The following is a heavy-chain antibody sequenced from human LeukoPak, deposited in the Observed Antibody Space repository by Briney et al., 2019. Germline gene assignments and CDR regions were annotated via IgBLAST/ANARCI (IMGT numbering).Heavy chain of an antibody. CDR2: ISGDGGST. V-gene: IGHV3-43*02. CDR3: AEGDRSNSYYNWFDP. Sequence: GGSLRLSCAAAGFTFDYYAMQWVPHAPGMGREWVSIISGDGGSTYYACSVKGRFTISRDNSKNSLYLQMNSLEAEETALYYCAEGDRSNSYYNWFDPWGQGTLVTVSS. J-gene: IGHJ5*02. D-gene: IGHD2-2*01. CDR1: GFTFDYYA.